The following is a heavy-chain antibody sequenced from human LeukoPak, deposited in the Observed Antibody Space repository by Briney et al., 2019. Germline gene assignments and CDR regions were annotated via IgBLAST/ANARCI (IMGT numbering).Heavy chain of an antibody. CDR2: IGSSGVNT. Sequence: GGSLRLSCAASGFTFSSYGMHWVRQAPGKGLEWVSGIGSSGVNTDYATSVKGRFTISRDNTKSTLHLLMNSLRVEDTATYCCAKGRNSGSYFGIDPWGQGTPVSVSS. V-gene: IGHV3-23*01. CDR3: AKGRNSGSYFGIDP. D-gene: IGHD3-10*01. J-gene: IGHJ5*02. CDR1: GFTFSSYG.